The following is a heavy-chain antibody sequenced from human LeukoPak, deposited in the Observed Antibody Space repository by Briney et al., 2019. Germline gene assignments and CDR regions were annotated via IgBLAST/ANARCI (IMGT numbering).Heavy chain of an antibody. J-gene: IGHJ6*02. CDR2: IRYDGSNK. V-gene: IGHV3-30*02. CDR3: ARGVVRGSSNYYYYGMDV. Sequence: PGGSLRLSCAASGFTFSSYGMHWVRQAPGKGLEWVAFIRYDGSNKYYADSVKGRFTISRDNSKNTLYLQMNSLRAEDTAVYYCARGVVRGSSNYYYYGMDVWGQGTTVTVSS. D-gene: IGHD3-10*01. CDR1: GFTFSSYG.